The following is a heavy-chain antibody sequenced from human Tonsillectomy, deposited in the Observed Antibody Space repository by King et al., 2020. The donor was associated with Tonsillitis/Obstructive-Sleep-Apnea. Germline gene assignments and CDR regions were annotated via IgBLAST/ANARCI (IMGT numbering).Heavy chain of an antibody. CDR3: ARGRYCTNSRCYPDGFDI. V-gene: IGHV5-51*01. D-gene: IGHD2-8*01. CDR1: GYSFVSYW. J-gene: IGHJ3*02. CDR2: IFPGDSDT. Sequence: QLVQSGAEVIKPGESLKISCKGSGYSFVSYWIGWVRHMPGKGLEWMGIIFPGDSDTRYSPSFQGQVSISADKSIITAYLQWRSLKASDTAMYYCARGRYCTNSRCYPDGFDIWDQGTMVTVSS.